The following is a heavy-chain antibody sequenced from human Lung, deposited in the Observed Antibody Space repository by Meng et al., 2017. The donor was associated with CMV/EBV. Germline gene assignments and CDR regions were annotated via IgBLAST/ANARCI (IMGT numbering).Heavy chain of an antibody. J-gene: IGHJ2*01. D-gene: IGHD5-24*01. CDR3: ARRPMATTYWYFDL. Sequence: GESLKISCKGSGYSFTSYWIGWVRQMPGKGLECMGIIYPGDSDTRYSPSFQGQVTISADKSISTAYLQWSSLRASDTAMYYCARRPMATTYWYFDLWGRGXLVTVSS. CDR1: GYSFTSYW. CDR2: IYPGDSDT. V-gene: IGHV5-51*01.